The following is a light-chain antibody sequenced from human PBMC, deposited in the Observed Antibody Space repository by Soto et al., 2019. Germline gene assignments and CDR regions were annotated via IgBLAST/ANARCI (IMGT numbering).Light chain of an antibody. V-gene: IGKV3-15*01. J-gene: IGKJ2*01. CDR3: QQGHNWPLT. CDR2: GAS. Sequence: EIVMTQSPATLSLSPGERAALSCRASQSITSELAWYQQKPGQTPRLLIYGASNRATGVPARFTSSESGSEFTLTNSGRQSEDFAVYYCQQGHNWPLTFGQGTRLEI. CDR1: QSITSE.